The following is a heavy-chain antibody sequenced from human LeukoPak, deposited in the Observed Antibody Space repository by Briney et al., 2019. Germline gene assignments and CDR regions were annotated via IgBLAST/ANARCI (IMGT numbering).Heavy chain of an antibody. CDR3: ARERITMVRGVID. Sequence: PSQTLSLTCTVSGGSISSGPYFWTWIRQPAGKGLEWIGRIYTSGSTKYNPSLKSRVTISVDTSKNQFSMKLSSVTAADTAVYYCARERITMVRGVIDWGQGTLVTVSS. V-gene: IGHV4-61*02. J-gene: IGHJ4*02. D-gene: IGHD3-10*01. CDR1: GGSISSGPYF. CDR2: IYTSGST.